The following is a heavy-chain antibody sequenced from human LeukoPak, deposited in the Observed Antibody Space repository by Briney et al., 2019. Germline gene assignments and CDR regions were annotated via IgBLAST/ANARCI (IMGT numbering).Heavy chain of an antibody. J-gene: IGHJ4*02. D-gene: IGHD6-13*01. Sequence: ASVKVSCKPSGYTFTGYHIHGVRQAPGQGLELMGRINPYSGDTNFAQKFQGRVTMTRDTSITTAYMDLSSLTPDDTAVYFCARDQGSLTRSWYTGYWGQGTQVTVSS. CDR1: GYTFTGYH. CDR3: ARDQGSLTRSWYTGY. CDR2: INPYSGDT. V-gene: IGHV1-2*06.